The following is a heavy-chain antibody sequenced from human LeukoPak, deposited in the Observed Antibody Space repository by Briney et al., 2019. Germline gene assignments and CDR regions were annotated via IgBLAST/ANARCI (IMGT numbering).Heavy chain of an antibody. CDR2: IYSGGST. D-gene: IGHD3-3*01. V-gene: IGHV3-66*01. CDR1: GFTVSSNY. Sequence: GGSLRLSCAASGFTVSSNYMSWVRQAPGKGLEWVSVIYSGGSTYYADSVKGRFTISRDNSKNTLYLQMNSLRAEDTAVYYCARGRITIFGVVMPFDYWGQGTLVTVSS. CDR3: ARGRITIFGVVMPFDY. J-gene: IGHJ4*02.